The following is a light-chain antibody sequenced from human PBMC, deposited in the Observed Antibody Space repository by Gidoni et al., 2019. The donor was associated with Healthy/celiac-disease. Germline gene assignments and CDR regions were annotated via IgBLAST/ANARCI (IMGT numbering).Light chain of an antibody. CDR3: QQYNNWPIT. Sequence: EIVMTQSPATLSVSPGERATLSCRASQSVSSNLAWYHQKPGQAPRLLIYGASTSATGIPARFSGSGSGTEFTLTISSLQSEDFAVYYCQQYNNWPITFGQGTRLEIK. J-gene: IGKJ5*01. CDR2: GAS. V-gene: IGKV3-15*01. CDR1: QSVSSN.